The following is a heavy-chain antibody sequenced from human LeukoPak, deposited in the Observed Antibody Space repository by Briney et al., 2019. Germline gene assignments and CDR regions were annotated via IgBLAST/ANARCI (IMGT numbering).Heavy chain of an antibody. D-gene: IGHD1-14*01. CDR2: INPIFGTA. J-gene: IGHJ5*02. V-gene: IGHV1-69*05. Sequence: SVKVSCKASGGTLSSYAISWVRQAPGQGLEWMGGINPIFGTANYAQKFQGRVTITTDESTSTAYMELSSLRSEDTAVYYCARSARSWFDPWGQGTLVTVSS. CDR1: GGTLSSYA. CDR3: ARSARSWFDP.